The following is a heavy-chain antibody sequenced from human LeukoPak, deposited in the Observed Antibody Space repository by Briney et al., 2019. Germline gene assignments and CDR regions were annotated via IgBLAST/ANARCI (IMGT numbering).Heavy chain of an antibody. CDR2: IYYSGST. Sequence: SETLSLTCTVSGGSIRSYYWSWIRQPPGKGLAWIGYIYYSGSTNYNPSLKSRVTISVDTSKNQFSLKLSSVTAADTAVYYCALGTYYYGSGSYYYFDYWGQGTLVTVSS. D-gene: IGHD3-10*01. CDR1: GGSIRSYY. CDR3: ALGTYYYGSGSYYYFDY. V-gene: IGHV4-59*01. J-gene: IGHJ4*02.